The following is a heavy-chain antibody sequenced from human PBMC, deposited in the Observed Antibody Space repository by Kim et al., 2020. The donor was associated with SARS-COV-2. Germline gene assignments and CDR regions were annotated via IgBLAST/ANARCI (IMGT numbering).Heavy chain of an antibody. D-gene: IGHD3-10*01. V-gene: IGHV1-2*06. J-gene: IGHJ4*02. CDR3: ARGRGISGFDY. CDR2: IYPNNGGT. CDR1: AYTFTGYF. Sequence: ASVKVSCKGSAYTFTGYFMHWVRQAPGQGPEWMGRIYPNNGGTIHAQSFQGRVTMTRDTSITTIYMELTGLTSDDTAVYYCARGRGISGFDYWGQGTLVTVSS.